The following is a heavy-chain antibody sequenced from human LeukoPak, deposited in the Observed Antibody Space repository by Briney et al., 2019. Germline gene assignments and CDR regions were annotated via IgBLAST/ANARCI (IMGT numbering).Heavy chain of an antibody. CDR2: ISSSSSYI. CDR1: GFTSSSYS. D-gene: IGHD6-13*01. J-gene: IGHJ4*02. CDR3: ARGVGIAAPFDY. V-gene: IGHV3-21*01. Sequence: PGGSLRLSCAASGFTSSSYSMNWVRQAPGKGLEWVSSISSSSSYIYYADSVKGRFTISRDNAKNSLYLQMNSLRAEDTAVYYCARGVGIAAPFDYWGQGTLVTVSS.